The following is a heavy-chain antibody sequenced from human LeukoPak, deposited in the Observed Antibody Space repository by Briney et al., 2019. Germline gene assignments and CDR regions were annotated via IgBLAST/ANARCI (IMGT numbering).Heavy chain of an antibody. Sequence: PGGSPRLSCAASGFTFSDYHMSSVRQAPGKGMEWVSYIISSSDYTNYADSVKGRFTISRDNAKNSLYLQMNSLRAEDTAVYYCARDRIIYGDYGDAFDIWGQGTMVAVSS. V-gene: IGHV3-11*05. D-gene: IGHD4-17*01. CDR3: ARDRIIYGDYGDAFDI. CDR1: GFTFSDYH. CDR2: IISSSDYT. J-gene: IGHJ3*02.